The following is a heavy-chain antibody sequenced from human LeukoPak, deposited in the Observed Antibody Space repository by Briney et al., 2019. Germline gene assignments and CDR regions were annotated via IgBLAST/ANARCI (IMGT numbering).Heavy chain of an antibody. D-gene: IGHD2-15*01. CDR2: IIPIFGKA. CDR1: GGTFSSYA. V-gene: IGHV1-69*01. J-gene: IGHJ6*02. CDR3: ARDAIVVVVAATYYYYGMDV. Sequence: GASVKVSCKASGGTFSSYAISWARQAPGQGLEWMGGIIPIFGKANYAQKFQGRVTITADESTSTAYMELSSLRSEDTAVYYCARDAIVVVVAATYYYYGMDVWGQGTTVTVSS.